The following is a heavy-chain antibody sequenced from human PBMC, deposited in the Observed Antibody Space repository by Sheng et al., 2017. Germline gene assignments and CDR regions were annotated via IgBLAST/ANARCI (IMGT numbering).Heavy chain of an antibody. CDR1: GYTFTSYG. J-gene: IGHJ6*03. D-gene: IGHD4-4*01. Sequence: QVQLVQSGAEVKKPGASVKVSCKASGYTFTSYGISWVRQAPGQGLEWMGWISAYNGNTNYAQKLQGRVTMTTDTSTSTAYMELRSLRSDDTAVYYCASRSFDYSNSHPYYYYYMDVWGKGTTVTVSS. CDR3: ASRSFDYSNSHPYYYYYMDV. CDR2: ISAYNGNT. V-gene: IGHV1-18*01.